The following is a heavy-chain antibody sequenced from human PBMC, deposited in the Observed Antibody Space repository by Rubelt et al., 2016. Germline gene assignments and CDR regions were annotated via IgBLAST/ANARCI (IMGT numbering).Heavy chain of an antibody. CDR1: GFTFSSYG. V-gene: IGHV3-23*04. D-gene: IGHD6-19*01. CDR3: AKRSVSGWYYFDH. CDR2: IGAGGNT. J-gene: IGHJ4*02. Sequence: EVQLAESGGGLVQPGGSLRLSCAASGFTFSSYGMHWVRQAPGKGLEWVSPIGAGGNTYPADSVKGRFTLSRDISESTLYLQINSLRAEASGIYYCAKRSVSGWYYFDHWGQGTLVTVSS.